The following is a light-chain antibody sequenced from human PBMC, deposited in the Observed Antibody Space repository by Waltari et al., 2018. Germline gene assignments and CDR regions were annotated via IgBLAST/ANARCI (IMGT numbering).Light chain of an antibody. V-gene: IGLV1-44*01. CDR3: TAWDSSLKGLL. Sequence: QSVLSQPPSASGTPGQRVSISCSGSASNIRSDPVHWYQPLPGTAPKLLIYRDNLRPSGVPDRFSGSKSGTSASLAISGLQSEDEADYFCTAWDSSLKGLLFGGGTRLTVL. CDR2: RDN. J-gene: IGLJ2*01. CDR1: ASNIRSDP.